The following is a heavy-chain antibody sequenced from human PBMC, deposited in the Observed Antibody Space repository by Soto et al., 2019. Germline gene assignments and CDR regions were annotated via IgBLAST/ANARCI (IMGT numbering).Heavy chain of an antibody. Sequence: EVQLVETGGGLIQPGGSLRLSCLASGFSVTTNYIIWVRQPPGKGLEWVSTTFTGGSTHYADSVKGRFSISRDNSKNTVYLQMNHLRVEHTAVYYCAKKPPSSIQGWAFGMDVWCQGTTVSVSS. J-gene: IGHJ6*02. V-gene: IGHV3-53*02. CDR3: AKKPPSSIQGWAFGMDV. D-gene: IGHD1-26*01. CDR1: GFSVTTNY. CDR2: TFTGGST.